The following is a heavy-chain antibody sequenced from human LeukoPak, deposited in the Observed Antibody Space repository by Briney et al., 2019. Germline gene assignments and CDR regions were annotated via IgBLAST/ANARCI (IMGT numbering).Heavy chain of an antibody. Sequence: ASVKVSCKASGYTFTGYYMHWVRQAPGQGLEWMGWINPNSGGTNYAQKFQGRVTMTRDTSISTAYMELSRLRSDDTAVYYCARGGIGDGYNFAWFDPWGQGTLVTVSS. CDR1: GYTFTGYY. V-gene: IGHV1-2*02. J-gene: IGHJ5*02. CDR3: ARGGIGDGYNFAWFDP. CDR2: INPNSGGT. D-gene: IGHD5-24*01.